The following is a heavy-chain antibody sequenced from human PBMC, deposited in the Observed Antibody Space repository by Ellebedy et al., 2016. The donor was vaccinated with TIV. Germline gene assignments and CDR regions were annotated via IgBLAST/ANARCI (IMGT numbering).Heavy chain of an antibody. CDR2: IPGRRGSAT. CDR1: GFDFSDYA. Sequence: GESLKISXGASGFDFSDYAMNWVRQVPGKGLEWISYIPGRRGSATFYADSVKGRFTISRDNTKNLVYLQMNSLRVDDTAVYYCAKDLPNWANDYWGQGALVTVSS. CDR3: AKDLPNWANDY. D-gene: IGHD7-27*01. J-gene: IGHJ4*01. V-gene: IGHV3-48*03.